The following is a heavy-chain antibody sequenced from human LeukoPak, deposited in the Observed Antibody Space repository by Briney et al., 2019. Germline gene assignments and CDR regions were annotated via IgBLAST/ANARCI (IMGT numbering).Heavy chain of an antibody. CDR3: ARDPGYYDSSGTC. CDR1: GFTVSSNY. D-gene: IGHD3-22*01. V-gene: IGHV3-66*01. Sequence: GGSLRLSCAASGFTVSSNYMSWVRQAPGKGLEWVSVIYSGGSTYYADSVKGRFTISRDNSKNTLYFQMNSLRAEDTAVYYCARDPGYYDSSGTCWGQGTLVTVTS. J-gene: IGHJ4*02. CDR2: IYSGGST.